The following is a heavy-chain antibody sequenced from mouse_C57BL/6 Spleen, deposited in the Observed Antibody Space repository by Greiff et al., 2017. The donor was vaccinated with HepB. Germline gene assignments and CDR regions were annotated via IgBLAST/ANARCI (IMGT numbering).Heavy chain of an antibody. J-gene: IGHJ1*03. D-gene: IGHD2-2*01. CDR2: INYDGSST. Sequence: EVKLVESEGGLVQPGRSMKLSCTASGFTFSDYYMAWVRQVPEKGLEWVANINYDGSSTYYLDSLKSRFIISRDNAKNILYLQMSSLKSEDTATYYCARDGYYRYFDVWGTGTTVTVSS. V-gene: IGHV5-16*01. CDR1: GFTFSDYY. CDR3: ARDGYYRYFDV.